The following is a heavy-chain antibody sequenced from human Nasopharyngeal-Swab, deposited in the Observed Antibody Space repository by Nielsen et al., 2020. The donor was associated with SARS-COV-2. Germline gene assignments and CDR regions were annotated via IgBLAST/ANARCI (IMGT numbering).Heavy chain of an antibody. J-gene: IGHJ3*02. CDR1: GGSFSSYY. CDR3: ASMTTVDLLAFDI. V-gene: IGHV4-34*01. CDR2: INHSGST. D-gene: IGHD4-23*01. Sequence: SETLSLTCAVYGGSFSSYYWSWIRQPPGKGLEWIGEINHSGSTNYNPSLKSRVTISVDTSKNQFSLKLSSVTAADTAVYYCASMTTVDLLAFDIWGQGTMVTVSS.